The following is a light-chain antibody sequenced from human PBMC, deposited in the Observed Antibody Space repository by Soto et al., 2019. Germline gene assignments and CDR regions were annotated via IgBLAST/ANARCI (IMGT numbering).Light chain of an antibody. V-gene: IGLV1-44*01. Sequence: QSVLTQPPSASGTPEQRVTISCSGSSSNIGSNTVNWYQQLPGTAPKLLSYSNNQRPSGVPDRYSGSKSGTSASLAISGLQSEDEAEYYCAAWDDSLNGAVFGGGTQLTVL. CDR3: AAWDDSLNGAV. CDR1: SSNIGSNT. CDR2: SNN. J-gene: IGLJ7*01.